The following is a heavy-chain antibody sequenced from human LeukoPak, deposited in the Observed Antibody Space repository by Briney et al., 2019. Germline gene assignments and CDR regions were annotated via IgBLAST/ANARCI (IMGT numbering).Heavy chain of an antibody. CDR1: GYTLTGSY. D-gene: IGHD2-8*01. CDR3: ARARCTLCYCYGMDV. J-gene: IGHJ6*02. CDR2: INPNSGGT. V-gene: IGHV1-2*02. Sequence: ASVKVSCKASGYTLTGSYMHSVRHAPGQGLEWMGWINPNSGGTNYAQRFQGRVTMTRNTSISTAYMELSRLRSDETDVHYCARARCTLCYCYGMDVWGQGTTVTASS.